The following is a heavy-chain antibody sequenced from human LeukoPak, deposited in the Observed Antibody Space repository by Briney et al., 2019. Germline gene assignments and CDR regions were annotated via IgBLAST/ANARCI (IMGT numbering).Heavy chain of an antibody. CDR2: IIPIFGTA. V-gene: IGHV1-69*05. Sequence: SVKVSCKASGGTFSCYAISWVRQAPGQGLEWMGRIIPIFGTANYAQKFQGRVTITTDESTSTAYMELSSLRSEDTAVYYCAREKAPYGFFDYWGQGTLVTVSS. J-gene: IGHJ4*02. D-gene: IGHD4-17*01. CDR3: AREKAPYGFFDY. CDR1: GGTFSCYA.